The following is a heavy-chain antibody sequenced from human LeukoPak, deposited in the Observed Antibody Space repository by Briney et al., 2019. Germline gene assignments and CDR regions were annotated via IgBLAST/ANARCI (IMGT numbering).Heavy chain of an antibody. CDR2: IYYSGST. CDR1: GGSISSYY. J-gene: IGHJ6*03. CDR3: ARVLAAAAVYYYYYMDV. Sequence: SETLSLTCTVSGGSISSYYWSWIRQPPGKGLEWIGYIYYSGSTNYNPSLKSRVTISVDTSKNQFSLKLSSVTAADTAVYYCARVLAAAAVYYYYYMDVWGKGTTVTVSS. D-gene: IGHD6-13*01. V-gene: IGHV4-59*12.